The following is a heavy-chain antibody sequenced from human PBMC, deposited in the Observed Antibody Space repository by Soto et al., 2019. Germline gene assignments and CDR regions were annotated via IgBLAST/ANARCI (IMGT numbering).Heavy chain of an antibody. CDR2: IGGSSGNT. V-gene: IGHV3-23*01. Sequence: EVQLLESGGGLVQPGGSLRLSCAASGFTFSNYAMSWVRQAPGKGLEWVSAIGGSSGNTYYADSLKGRFTISRDNSKNTLFLQMTSLRADDTALYYCAKKDGSGGYVDYWGQGTLVTVSS. D-gene: IGHD3-10*01. CDR1: GFTFSNYA. CDR3: AKKDGSGGYVDY. J-gene: IGHJ4*02.